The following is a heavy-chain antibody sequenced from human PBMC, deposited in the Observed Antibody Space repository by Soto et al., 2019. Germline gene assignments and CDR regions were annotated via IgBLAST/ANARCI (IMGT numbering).Heavy chain of an antibody. CDR2: IYYMGST. Sequence: QVQLQESGPGLVKPSQTLSLTCTVSGGSISSGGYYWSWIRQHPGKGLEWIGYIYYMGSTYYNQSLKSRVTISVDTSKTQFSLKLSSVTAADTAVYYCARDREAMGNFDYWGQGTLVTVSS. CDR3: ARDREAMGNFDY. CDR1: GGSISSGGYY. J-gene: IGHJ4*02. V-gene: IGHV4-31*03. D-gene: IGHD5-18*01.